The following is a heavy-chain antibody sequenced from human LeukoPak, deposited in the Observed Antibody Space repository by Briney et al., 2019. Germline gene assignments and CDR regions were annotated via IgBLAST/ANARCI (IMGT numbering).Heavy chain of an antibody. V-gene: IGHV1-2*02. CDR2: INPNSGGT. J-gene: IGHJ4*02. Sequence: ASVKVSCKASGYTFTGYYMHWVRQAPGQGLEWMGWINPNSGGTNYAQKFQGRVTMTRDTSISTAYMELSRLRSDDTAVYYCARDEGTFGGVIVSPLSDYWGQGTLVTVSS. CDR1: GYTFTGYY. D-gene: IGHD3-16*02. CDR3: ARDEGTFGGVIVSPLSDY.